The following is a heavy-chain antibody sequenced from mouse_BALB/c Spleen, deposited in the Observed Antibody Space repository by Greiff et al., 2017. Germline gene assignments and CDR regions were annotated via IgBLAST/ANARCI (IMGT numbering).Heavy chain of an antibody. CDR2: IDPANGNT. CDR3: ARLSTVSYAMDY. Sequence: EVQLQQSGAELVKPGASVKLSCTASGFNIKDTYMHWVKQRPEQGLEWIGRIDPANGNTKYDPKFQGKATITADTSSNTAYLQLSSLTSEDTAVYYCARLSTVSYAMDYWGQGTSVTVSS. V-gene: IGHV14-3*02. D-gene: IGHD1-1*01. CDR1: GFNIKDTY. J-gene: IGHJ4*01.